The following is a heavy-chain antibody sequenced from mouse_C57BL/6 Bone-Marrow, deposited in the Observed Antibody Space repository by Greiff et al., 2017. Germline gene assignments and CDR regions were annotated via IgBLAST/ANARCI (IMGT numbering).Heavy chain of an antibody. J-gene: IGHJ2*01. CDR3: ARAGPLVRGFDY. CDR2: IYPTSGRT. V-gene: IGHV1-55*01. CDR1: GYTFTSYW. D-gene: IGHD2-1*01. Sequence: QVQLQQPGAELVKPGASVKMSCKASGYTFTSYWITWVKQRPGQGLEWIGDIYPTSGRTNYNEKFKGKAILTVDTSSNTAYMQLSSLTSEDSAVFYCARAGPLVRGFDYGGQGTTLTVSS.